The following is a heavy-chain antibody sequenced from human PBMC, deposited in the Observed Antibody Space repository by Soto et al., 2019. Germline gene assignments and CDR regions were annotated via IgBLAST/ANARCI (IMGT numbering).Heavy chain of an antibody. V-gene: IGHV3-21*01. Sequence: GSLRLSCAACGFTFSTYNMNWVRQAPGKGLEWVSSISSSSTYIYYADSVKGQFTISRDNAKNSLYLQMNSLRAEDTAVYYCGGYCSAGSCLSGDYWGQGTLVTVSS. CDR1: GFTFSTYN. CDR3: GGYCSAGSCLSGDY. D-gene: IGHD2-15*01. J-gene: IGHJ4*02. CDR2: ISSSSTYI.